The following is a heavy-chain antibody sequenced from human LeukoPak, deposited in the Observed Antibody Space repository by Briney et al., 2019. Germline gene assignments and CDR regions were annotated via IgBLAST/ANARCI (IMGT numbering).Heavy chain of an antibody. J-gene: IGHJ4*02. CDR2: FYSGGGT. V-gene: IGHV3-53*01. CDR1: GFTFSSCA. CDR3: ARGYSSGWYGGY. Sequence: QPGGSLRLSCAASGFTFSSCAMSWVRQAPGKGLEWVSVFYSGGGTYYADSVKGRFTISRDNSKNTLYLQMNSLRAEDTAVYYCARGYSSGWYGGYWGQGTLVTVSS. D-gene: IGHD6-19*01.